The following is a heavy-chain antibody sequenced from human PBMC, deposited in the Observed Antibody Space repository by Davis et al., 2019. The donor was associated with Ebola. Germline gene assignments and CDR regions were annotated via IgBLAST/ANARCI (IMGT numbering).Heavy chain of an antibody. V-gene: IGHV3-15*01. CDR2: IKSKTDGGTT. J-gene: IGHJ6*03. D-gene: IGHD2-2*01. CDR3: TTDPNIVVVPAAIGYYYMDV. Sequence: PWGSLRLSCAASGFTFSNAWMSWVRQAPGKGLEWVGRIKSKTDGGTTDYAAPVKGRFTIPRDDSKNTLYLQMNSLKTEDTAVYYCTTDPNIVVVPAAIGYYYMDVWGKGTTVTVSS. CDR1: GFTFSNAW.